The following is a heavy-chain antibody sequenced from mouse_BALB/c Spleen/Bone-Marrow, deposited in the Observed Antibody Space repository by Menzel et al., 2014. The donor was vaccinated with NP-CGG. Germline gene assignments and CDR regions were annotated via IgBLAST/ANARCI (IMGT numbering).Heavy chain of an antibody. CDR2: IYPGSGNT. CDR3: TRRRSLDY. CDR1: GYAFTNYW. V-gene: IGHV1-63*01. Sequence: VQLQQSGTELVRPGTSVKISCKASGYAFTNYWLGWVKQRPGHGLEWIGDIYPGSGNTYYNEKFKGKATLTADKSSSTAYMQLSGLTSEDSAVYFCTRRRSLDYWGLGTTLTVSS. J-gene: IGHJ2*01.